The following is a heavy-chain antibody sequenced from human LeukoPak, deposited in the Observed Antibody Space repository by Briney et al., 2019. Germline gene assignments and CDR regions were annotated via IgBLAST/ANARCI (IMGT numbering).Heavy chain of an antibody. CDR3: ARERDIVVVPAVKSAFDI. Sequence: SVKVSCKASGGTFSSYAISWVRQAPGQGLEWMGRIIPILGIANYAQKFQGRVTITADKSTSTAYTELSSLRSEDTAVYYCARERDIVVVPAVKSAFDIWGQGTMVTVSS. CDR1: GGTFSSYA. V-gene: IGHV1-69*04. J-gene: IGHJ3*02. CDR2: IIPILGIA. D-gene: IGHD2-2*01.